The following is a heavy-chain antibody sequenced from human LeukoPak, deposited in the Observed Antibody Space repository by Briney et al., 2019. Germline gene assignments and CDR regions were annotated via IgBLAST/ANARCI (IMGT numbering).Heavy chain of an antibody. CDR1: GFTVSSNY. Sequence: PGGSLRRSCAASGFTVSSNYMSWVRQAPGKGLEWVSVIYSGGSTYYADSVKGRFTISRDNSKNTLYLQMNSLRAEDTAVYYCARDYSSGWYGSYYGMDVWGQGTTVTVSS. CDR2: IYSGGST. D-gene: IGHD6-19*01. CDR3: ARDYSSGWYGSYYGMDV. J-gene: IGHJ6*02. V-gene: IGHV3-53*01.